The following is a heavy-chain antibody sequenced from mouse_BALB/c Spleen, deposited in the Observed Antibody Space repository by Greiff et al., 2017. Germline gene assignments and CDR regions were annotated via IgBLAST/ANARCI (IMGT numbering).Heavy chain of an antibody. CDR1: GYTFTSYW. CDR2: INPSNGRT. V-gene: IGHV1S81*02. Sequence: QVQLQQPGAELVKPGASVKLSCKASGYTFTSYWMHWVKQRPGQGLEWIGEINPSNGRTNYNEKFKSKATLTVDKSSSTAYMQLSSLTSEDSAVYYCARWVYGGYAMDYWGQGTSVTVSS. J-gene: IGHJ4*01. D-gene: IGHD1-1*01. CDR3: ARWVYGGYAMDY.